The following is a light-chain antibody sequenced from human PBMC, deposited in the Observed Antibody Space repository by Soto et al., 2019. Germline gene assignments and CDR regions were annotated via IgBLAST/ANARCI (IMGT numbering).Light chain of an antibody. CDR3: LQYSTFWT. V-gene: IGKV1-5*03. CDR1: QSISSW. J-gene: IGKJ1*01. CDR2: KAS. Sequence: DIQMTQSPSTLSASVGDRVTITCRASQSISSWLAWYQQKPGKAPKLLIYKASSLESGVPSRFSGSGSGTGFPLTISGLQPDDFASYYCLQYSTFWTFGQGTKVEIK.